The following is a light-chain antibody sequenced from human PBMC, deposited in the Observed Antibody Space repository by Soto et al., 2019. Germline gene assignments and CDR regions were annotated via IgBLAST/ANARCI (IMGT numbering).Light chain of an antibody. CDR3: QIYNSAPLT. Sequence: DIQMTQSPSSLSASVGDRVTITCRASQGISIYLAWYQQKPGKVPKLLIYAASTLHSGVPSRFSGGGSGTDFTLTISSLQPEDVATYYCQIYNSAPLTFGGGTKVEIK. J-gene: IGKJ4*01. CDR1: QGISIY. CDR2: AAS. V-gene: IGKV1-27*01.